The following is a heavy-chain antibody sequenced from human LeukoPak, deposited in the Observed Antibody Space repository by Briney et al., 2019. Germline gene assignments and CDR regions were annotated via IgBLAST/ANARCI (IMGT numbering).Heavy chain of an antibody. CDR1: GYTFTSYY. CDR3: ARTRPYYDFWSGAGDAFDI. J-gene: IGHJ3*02. V-gene: IGHV1-46*01. D-gene: IGHD3-3*01. CDR2: INPSGGST. Sequence: ASVKVSCKASGYTFTSYYMHWVRQAPGQGLEWMGIINPSGGSTNYAQKLQGRVTMTTDTSTSTAYMELRSLRSDDTAVYYCARTRPYYDFWSGAGDAFDIWGQGTMVTVSS.